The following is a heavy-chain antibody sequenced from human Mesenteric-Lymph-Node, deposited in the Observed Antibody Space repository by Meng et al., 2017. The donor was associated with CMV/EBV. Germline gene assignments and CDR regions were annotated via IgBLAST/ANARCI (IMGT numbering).Heavy chain of an antibody. D-gene: IGHD1-7*01. CDR3: ARDNGVAGTALEY. Sequence: GESLKISCAASGFAFSNYWVHWVRQAPGKGLVWVSRIHSDGSGTAYADSVKGRFTISRDNAKNTLYLQMNSLRAEDTAVYYCARDNGVAGTALEYWGQGTLVTVSS. CDR2: IHSDGSGT. J-gene: IGHJ4*02. V-gene: IGHV3-74*01. CDR1: GFAFSNYW.